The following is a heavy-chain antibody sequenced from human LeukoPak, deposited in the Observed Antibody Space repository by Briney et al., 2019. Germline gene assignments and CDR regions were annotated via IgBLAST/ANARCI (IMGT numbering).Heavy chain of an antibody. Sequence: GSLELSFAASGFPFSRYAMHWVRPAPGKGLEWVACISYDGRETFYADSVKGRFTISRDNSKNTLYLQLNSLRAEDTAVYYCAKDLTGPYLDYWGQGTLVTVSS. V-gene: IGHV3-30*04. J-gene: IGHJ4*02. CDR1: GFPFSRYA. CDR3: AKDLTGPYLDY. D-gene: IGHD3-9*01. CDR2: ISYDGRET.